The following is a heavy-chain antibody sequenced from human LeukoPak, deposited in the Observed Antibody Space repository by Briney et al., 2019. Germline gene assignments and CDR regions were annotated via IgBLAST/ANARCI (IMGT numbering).Heavy chain of an antibody. V-gene: IGHV3-33*06. CDR2: IWHDGSAE. CDR1: GFSFTSSG. CDR3: AKDSRGGWSGYFDY. J-gene: IGHJ4*02. D-gene: IGHD6-19*01. Sequence: GRSLRLSCVASGFSFTSSGMYWVRQAPGKGLEWVAVIWHDGSAEFYADSVKGRFSISRVNSRSMVYLQMDSLRDDDTAVYFCAKDSRGGWSGYFDYWGQGTLVTVSS.